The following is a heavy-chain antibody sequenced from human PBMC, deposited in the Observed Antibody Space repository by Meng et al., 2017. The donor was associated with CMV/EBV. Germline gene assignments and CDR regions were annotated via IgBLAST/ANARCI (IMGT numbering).Heavy chain of an antibody. V-gene: IGHV3-9*01. Sequence: GGSLRLSCAASGFTFDDYAMHWVRQAPGKGLEWVSGISWNSGSIGYADSVKGRFTISRDNAKNSLYLQMNSLRAEDTALYYCAKDNGIIVVPAAIGAFDIWGQGTMVTVSS. J-gene: IGHJ3*02. CDR1: GFTFDDYA. CDR3: AKDNGIIVVPAAIGAFDI. CDR2: ISWNSGSI. D-gene: IGHD2-2*01.